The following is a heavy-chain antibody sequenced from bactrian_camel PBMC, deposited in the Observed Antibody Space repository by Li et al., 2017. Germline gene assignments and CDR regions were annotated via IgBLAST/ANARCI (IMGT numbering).Heavy chain of an antibody. Sequence: VQLVESGGGLVQPRGSLRLSCAASGFAFSGVAMMWVRQAPGKGLEWVSQIDNDERTTFYADSVKGRFTISRDNAKNTLVLVLTSLKTEDTAMYYCVKLSGYSTWYTDFWGQGTQVTVS. CDR3: VKLSGYSTWYTDF. CDR1: GFAFSGVA. D-gene: IGHD6*01. J-gene: IGHJ4*01. V-gene: IGHV3S31*01. CDR2: IDNDERTT.